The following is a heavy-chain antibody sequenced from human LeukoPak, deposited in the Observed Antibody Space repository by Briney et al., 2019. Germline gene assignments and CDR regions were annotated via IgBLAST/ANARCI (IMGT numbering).Heavy chain of an antibody. CDR3: ARAEYYDSSGYYYDDY. J-gene: IGHJ4*02. CDR1: GYTFTSYG. D-gene: IGHD3-22*01. CDR2: ISAYNGNT. Sequence: ASVKASCKASGYTFTSYGISWVRQAPGQGLEWMGWISAYNGNTNYAQKLQGRVTMTTDTSTSTAYMELRSLRSDDTAVYYCARAEYYDSSGYYYDDYWGQGTLVTVSS. V-gene: IGHV1-18*01.